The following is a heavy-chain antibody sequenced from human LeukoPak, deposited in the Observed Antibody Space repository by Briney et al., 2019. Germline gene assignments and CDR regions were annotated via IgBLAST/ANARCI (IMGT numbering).Heavy chain of an antibody. CDR3: AKANWVSNADAVW. Sequence: SGGSLRLSCATSGFIFSTYALSWVRQAPGKGLEWASSISGSGGSTYYADSVKGRFTLSRDDSRNTVYLQLNNLRVEDSAIYFCAKANWVSNADAVWWGQGTQVTVSS. J-gene: IGHJ4*02. V-gene: IGHV3-23*01. CDR2: ISGSGGST. D-gene: IGHD1-1*01. CDR1: GFIFSTYA.